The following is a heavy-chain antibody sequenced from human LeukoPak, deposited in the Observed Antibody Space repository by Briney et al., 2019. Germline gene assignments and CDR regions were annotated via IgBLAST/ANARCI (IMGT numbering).Heavy chain of an antibody. D-gene: IGHD3-10*01. V-gene: IGHV3-48*03. CDR1: GFTFSSYE. J-gene: IGHJ4*02. CDR3: ARDMRGVRGVFDY. Sequence: GGSLRLSCAASGFTFSSYEMNWVRQAQGKGLEWVSYISSSGNTIYYADSVKGRFTISRDNAKNSLYLQMNSLRAEDTAVYYCARDMRGVRGVFDYWGQGTLVTVSS. CDR2: ISSSGNTI.